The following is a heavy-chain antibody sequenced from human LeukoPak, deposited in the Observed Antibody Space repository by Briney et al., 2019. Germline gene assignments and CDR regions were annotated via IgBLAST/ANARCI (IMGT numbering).Heavy chain of an antibody. Sequence: PGGSLTLSCAGSGFTFSSCAMSWVRQAPGQGLEWVSVISDSGDYTSYADSVGGRFTISRDNSRNTLYLQMISLRPEDTAVYYCAKDTSIGKYCTNGVCSPFDYWGQGTLVTVSS. CDR2: ISDSGDYT. D-gene: IGHD2-8*01. CDR1: GFTFSSCA. CDR3: AKDTSIGKYCTNGVCSPFDY. V-gene: IGHV3-23*01. J-gene: IGHJ4*02.